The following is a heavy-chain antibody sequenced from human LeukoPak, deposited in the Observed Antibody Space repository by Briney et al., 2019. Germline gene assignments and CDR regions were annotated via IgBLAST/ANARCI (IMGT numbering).Heavy chain of an antibody. J-gene: IGHJ3*02. V-gene: IGHV3-7*01. CDR2: IKQDGSEK. Sequence: GGSLRLSCAASGFTFSSYWMSWVRQAPGKGLEWVANIKQDGSEKYYVDSVKGRFTISRDNAKNSLYLQMNSLRAEDTAVYYCARERGYDSSGYYSDAFDICGQGTMFTVSS. CDR3: ARERGYDSSGYYSDAFDI. CDR1: GFTFSSYW. D-gene: IGHD3-22*01.